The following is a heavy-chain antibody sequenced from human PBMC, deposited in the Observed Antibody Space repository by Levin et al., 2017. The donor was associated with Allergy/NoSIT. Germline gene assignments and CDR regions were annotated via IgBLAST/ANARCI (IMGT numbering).Heavy chain of an antibody. J-gene: IGHJ3*02. CDR3: ANYGGNDAFDI. V-gene: IGHV3-21*01. CDR2: ISSSSSYI. CDR1: GFTFSSYS. Sequence: SCAASGFTFSSYSMNWVRQAPGKGLEWVSSISSSSSYIYYADSVKGRFTISRDNAKNSLYLQMNSLRAEDTAVYYCANYGGNDAFDIWGQGTMVTVSS. D-gene: IGHD4-23*01.